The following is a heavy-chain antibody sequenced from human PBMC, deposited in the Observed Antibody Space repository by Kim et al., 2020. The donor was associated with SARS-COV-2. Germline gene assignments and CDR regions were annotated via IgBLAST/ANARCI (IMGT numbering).Heavy chain of an antibody. CDR2: INAYSANT. CDR1: GYTFTTYG. D-gene: IGHD6-19*01. J-gene: IGHJ4*02. Sequence: ASVKVSCKASGYTFTTYGVSWVRQAAGQGLEWMGWINAYSANTRYAQKFQGRVTMSTETSATTAYMELRSLTSDDTAVYYCARAPLAVVGSPFWYWGQGTLVTVSS. CDR3: ARAPLAVVGSPFWY. V-gene: IGHV1-18*04.